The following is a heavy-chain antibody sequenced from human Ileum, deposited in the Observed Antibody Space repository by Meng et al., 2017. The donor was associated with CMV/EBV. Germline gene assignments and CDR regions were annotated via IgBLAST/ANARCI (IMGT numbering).Heavy chain of an antibody. CDR2: LYYNGIR. CDR3: ATYRKGDGGRGS. J-gene: IGHJ5*02. Sequence: VQPREAGPGLVKPSQTLALTWTVSGDSVSSGSNHWSWIRQPAGKGLEWIGQLYYNGIRYYNPSLESRLTISMDTSRNVFSLKLSSVTAADTAVYYCATYRKGDGGRGSWGQGTLVTVSS. D-gene: IGHD3-16*01. CDR1: GDSVSSGSNH. V-gene: IGHV4-61*02.